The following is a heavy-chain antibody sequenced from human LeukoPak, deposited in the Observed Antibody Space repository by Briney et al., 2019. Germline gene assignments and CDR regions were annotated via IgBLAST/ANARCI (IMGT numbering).Heavy chain of an antibody. CDR2: ISGGGGST. Sequence: PGGSLRLSCAASGFTFSSYAMSWVRQAPGKGLEWVSTISGGGGSTYYVDSVKGRFTISRDNSKNTLYLQMNSLRAEDTAVYYCAKDFVENWFDPWGQGTLVTVSS. CDR3: AKDFVENWFDP. CDR1: GFTFSSYA. D-gene: IGHD1-1*01. J-gene: IGHJ5*02. V-gene: IGHV3-23*01.